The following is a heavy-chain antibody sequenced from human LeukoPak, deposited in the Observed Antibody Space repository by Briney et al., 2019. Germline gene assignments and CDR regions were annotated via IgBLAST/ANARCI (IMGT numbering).Heavy chain of an antibody. D-gene: IGHD6-13*01. CDR3: ARARIAAAGTYRP. CDR2: INPNGGGT. Sequence: ALVKVSCKASGYTFTGYYMHWVRQAPGQELEWMGWINPNGGGTNYAQKFQGRVTMTRDTSISTAYMELSRLRSDDTAVYYCARARIAAAGTYRPWGQGTLVTVSS. CDR1: GYTFTGYY. V-gene: IGHV1-2*02. J-gene: IGHJ5*02.